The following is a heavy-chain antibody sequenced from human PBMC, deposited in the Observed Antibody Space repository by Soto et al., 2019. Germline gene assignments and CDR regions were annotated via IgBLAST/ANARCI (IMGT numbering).Heavy chain of an antibody. V-gene: IGHV3-23*01. CDR2: ISGSGGST. CDR3: AKNSDYYYGMDV. J-gene: IGHJ6*02. CDR1: GFTFSSYA. Sequence: EVQLLESGGGLVQPGGSLRLSCAASGFTFSSYAMSWVRQAPGKGLEWVSAISGSGGSTYYADSVKGRFTISRDNSKKTLYLQMNSLRAEDTAVYYCAKNSDYYYGMDVWGQGTTVTVSS. D-gene: IGHD3-10*01.